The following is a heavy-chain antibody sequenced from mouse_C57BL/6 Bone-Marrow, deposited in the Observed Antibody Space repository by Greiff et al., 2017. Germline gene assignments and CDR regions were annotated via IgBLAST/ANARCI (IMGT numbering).Heavy chain of an antibody. D-gene: IGHD1-1*01. V-gene: IGHV5-4*01. CDR3: ASFYYYGSRDDY. CDR1: GFTFSSYA. CDR2: ISDGGSYT. Sequence: EVQLQESGGGLVKPGGSLKLSCAASGFTFSSYAMSWVRQTPEKRLEWVATISDGGSYTYYPDNVKGRFTISRDNAKNNLYLQMSHLKSEDTAMYYCASFYYYGSRDDYWGQGTTLTVSS. J-gene: IGHJ2*01.